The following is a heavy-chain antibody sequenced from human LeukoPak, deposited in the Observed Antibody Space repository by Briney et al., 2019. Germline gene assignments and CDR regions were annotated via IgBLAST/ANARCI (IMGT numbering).Heavy chain of an antibody. V-gene: IGHV4-38-2*02. CDR2: IYHTSST. D-gene: IGHD2-2*01. Sequence: SETLSLTCTVSGYSISSGYYWAWIRQTPGKGLEWIGSIYHTSSTYRTPSLRSRVTISVDTSKNQFSLNLTSLTAADTAVYYCARGGSRYQLLNWFDPWGQGTLVTVSS. CDR3: ARGGSRYQLLNWFDP. J-gene: IGHJ5*02. CDR1: GYSISSGYY.